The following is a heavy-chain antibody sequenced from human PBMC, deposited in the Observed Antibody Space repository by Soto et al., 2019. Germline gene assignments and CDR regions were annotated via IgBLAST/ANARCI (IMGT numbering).Heavy chain of an antibody. V-gene: IGHV4-30-4*01. D-gene: IGHD2-15*01. J-gene: IGHJ6*02. CDR1: GGSISSGDYY. CDR2: IYYSGST. CDR3: ARVPFCSGGICYPTKYYYYYYGMDV. Sequence: SETLSLTCTVSGGSISSGDYYWSWIRQPPGKGLEWIGYIYYSGSTYYNPSLKNRVTISVDTSKSLFSLKLSSVTAADTAVYYCARVPFCSGGICYPTKYYYYYYGMDVWGQGSTVTVTS.